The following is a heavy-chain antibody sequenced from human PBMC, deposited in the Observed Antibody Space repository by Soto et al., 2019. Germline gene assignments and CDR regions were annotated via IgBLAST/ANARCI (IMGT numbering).Heavy chain of an antibody. V-gene: IGHV4-4*07. CDR3: ARGNYDFWRGYLVYYGMDV. D-gene: IGHD3-3*01. J-gene: IGHJ6*02. CDR1: GGSISRYY. CDR2: IYTSGST. Sequence: WETLSLTCTVSGGSISRYYWSWVRQPAGKGLEWIGRIYTSGSTNYYPSLERRVTMSVDTSKNQFSMNLRSVPAADPAVYYCARGNYDFWRGYLVYYGMDVWGQGTTVTVSS.